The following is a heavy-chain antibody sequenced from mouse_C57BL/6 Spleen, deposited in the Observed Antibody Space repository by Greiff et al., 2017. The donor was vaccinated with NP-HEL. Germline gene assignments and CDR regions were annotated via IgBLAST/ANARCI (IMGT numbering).Heavy chain of an antibody. CDR2: IYPGSGST. J-gene: IGHJ3*01. CDR1: GYTFTSYW. D-gene: IGHD1-1*01. Sequence: QVQLQQSGAELVKPGASVKMSCKASGYTFTSYWITWVKQRPGQGLEWIGDIYPGSGSTNYNEKFKSKATLTVDTSSSTAYMQLSSLTSEDSAVYYCARSYYGSSRAWFAYWGQGTLVTVSA. V-gene: IGHV1-55*01. CDR3: ARSYYGSSRAWFAY.